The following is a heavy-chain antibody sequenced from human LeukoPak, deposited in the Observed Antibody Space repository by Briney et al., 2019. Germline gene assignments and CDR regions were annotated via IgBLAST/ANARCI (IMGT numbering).Heavy chain of an antibody. D-gene: IGHD6-13*01. CDR3: ARVKGSSSWALLFEY. CDR1: GYTFTGYY. CDR2: INPNSGGT. Sequence: ASVKVSCKASGYTFTGYYMHWVRQAPGQGLEWMGWINPNSGGTNYAQKFQGRVTMTRDTSISTAYMELSSLRSEDTAVYYCARVKGSSSWALLFEYWGQGTMVTVSS. J-gene: IGHJ4*02. V-gene: IGHV1-2*02.